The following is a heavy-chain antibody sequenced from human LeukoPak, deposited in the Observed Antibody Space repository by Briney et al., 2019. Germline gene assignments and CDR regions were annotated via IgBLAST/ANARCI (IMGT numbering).Heavy chain of an antibody. CDR1: GGSFSAYY. J-gene: IGHJ3*02. Sequence: SETLSLTCAVYGGSFSAYYWSWIRQPPGKGLEWIGEINHSGSTNYNPSLKSRVTISVDTSKNQFSLKLSSVTAADPAVYYCAREPYYYDSSGLAAFDIWGQGTMVTVSS. CDR2: INHSGST. V-gene: IGHV4-34*01. D-gene: IGHD3-22*01. CDR3: AREPYYYDSSGLAAFDI.